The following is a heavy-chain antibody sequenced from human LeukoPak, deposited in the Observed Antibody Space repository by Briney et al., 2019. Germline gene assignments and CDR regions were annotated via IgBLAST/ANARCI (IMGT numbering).Heavy chain of an antibody. V-gene: IGHV3-74*01. CDR2: VSSDGSST. D-gene: IGHD5/OR15-5a*01. CDR1: GFTFSSHW. Sequence: GGSLRLSCVASGFTFSSHWMHWVRRAPGKGLVWVSRVSSDGSSTRYADSVQGRFTISRDNAKNSLYLQMNSLRAEDTAVYYCARDPSTIKAAFDYWGQGTLVTVSS. J-gene: IGHJ4*02. CDR3: ARDPSTIKAAFDY.